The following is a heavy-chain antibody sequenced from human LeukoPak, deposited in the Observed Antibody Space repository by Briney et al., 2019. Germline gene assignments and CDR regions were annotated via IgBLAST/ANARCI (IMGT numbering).Heavy chain of an antibody. CDR1: GYTLTELS. CDR3: ARDGPPVVTAIRAFDI. Sequence: ASVKVSCKVSGYTLTELSMHWVRQAPGKGLEWMGGFDPEDGETIYAQKFQGRVTMTEDTSTDTAYMELSSLRSEDTAVYYCARDGPPVVTAIRAFDIWGQGAMVTVSS. D-gene: IGHD2-21*02. V-gene: IGHV1-24*01. J-gene: IGHJ3*02. CDR2: FDPEDGET.